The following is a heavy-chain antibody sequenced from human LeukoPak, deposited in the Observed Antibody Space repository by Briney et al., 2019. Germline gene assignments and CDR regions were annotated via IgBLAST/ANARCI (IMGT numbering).Heavy chain of an antibody. CDR2: ISYDGNNK. Sequence: GRSLRLSCAASGFTFSSYGMHWVRQAPGKGLEWVAAISYDGNNKHYADSLKGRFTISRDNSKNTLYLQVTSLIPDDTALYYCARGRGVPTTLPEFDYWGQGTLVTVSS. CDR3: ARGRGVPTTLPEFDY. J-gene: IGHJ4*02. CDR1: GFTFSSYG. D-gene: IGHD3-3*01. V-gene: IGHV3-30*03.